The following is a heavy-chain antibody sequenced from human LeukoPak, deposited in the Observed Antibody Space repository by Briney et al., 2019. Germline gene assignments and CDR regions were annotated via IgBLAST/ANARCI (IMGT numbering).Heavy chain of an antibody. CDR1: GGSISSYY. D-gene: IGHD6-6*01. J-gene: IGHJ4*02. V-gene: IGHV4-59*08. CDR2: IYYSGST. Sequence: PSETLSLTCTVSGGSISSYYWSWIRQPPGKGLEWIGYIYYSGSTNYNPSLKSRVTISVDTSKNQFSLKLSSVTAADTAVYYCARGGIAARPGEYWGQGTLVTVSS. CDR3: ARGGIAARPGEY.